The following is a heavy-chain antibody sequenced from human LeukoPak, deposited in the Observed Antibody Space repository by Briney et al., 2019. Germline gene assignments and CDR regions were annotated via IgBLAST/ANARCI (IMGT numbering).Heavy chain of an antibody. J-gene: IGHJ4*02. CDR2: INQGGSEK. V-gene: IGHV3-7*05. Sequence: GGSLRLSCAASGFTVSSNYMSWVRQPPGKGLEWVANINQGGSEKYYLNFVKGRFTISRDNAKNSLYLQMNSLRADDTAIYYCVRDGSGYDYWGQGTLVTVSS. D-gene: IGHD6-19*01. CDR1: GFTVSSNY. CDR3: VRDGSGYDY.